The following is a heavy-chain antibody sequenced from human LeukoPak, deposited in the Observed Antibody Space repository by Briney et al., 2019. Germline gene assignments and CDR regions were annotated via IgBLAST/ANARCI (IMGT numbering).Heavy chain of an antibody. CDR2: ISYTGTT. Sequence: PSETLSLTYTVSGDSININSYYWGWIRQPPGKGLEWIGSISYTGTTYYNPSLKSRVTISVDTSKNQLSLKVSSVTAADTAVFYCARDPDFWTGYYYFDYWGQGTLVTVSS. CDR3: ARDPDFWTGYYYFDY. D-gene: IGHD3/OR15-3a*01. CDR1: GDSININSYY. J-gene: IGHJ4*02. V-gene: IGHV4-39*07.